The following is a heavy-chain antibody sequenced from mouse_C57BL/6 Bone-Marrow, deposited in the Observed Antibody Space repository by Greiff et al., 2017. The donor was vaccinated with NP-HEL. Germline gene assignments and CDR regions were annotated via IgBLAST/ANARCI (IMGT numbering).Heavy chain of an antibody. CDR3: ARDYYGSSYAY. CDR1: GYTFTSYW. J-gene: IGHJ2*01. V-gene: IGHV1-62-3*01. CDR2: IDPNSGGN. Sequence: QVQLKQPGAELVKPGASVKLSCKASGYTFTSYWMHWVKQRPGRGLEWIGRIDPNSGGNKYNEKSKGKATLTADKSSSTAYMELRSLTSEDSAVYFCARDYYGSSYAYWGQGTTLTVSS. D-gene: IGHD1-1*01.